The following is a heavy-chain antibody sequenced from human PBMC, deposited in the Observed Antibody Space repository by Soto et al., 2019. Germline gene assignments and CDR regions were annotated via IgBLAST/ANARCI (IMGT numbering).Heavy chain of an antibody. V-gene: IGHV1-69*13. CDR2: IIPIFGTA. CDR3: ASRGYSGYRLVDY. D-gene: IGHD5-12*01. CDR1: GDTFSSYA. Sequence: GASVKVSCKASGDTFSSYAISWVRQAPGQGLEWMGGIIPIFGTANYAQKFQGRVTITPDESTSTAYMELSSLRSEDTAVYYCASRGYSGYRLVDYWGQGTLVTVSS. J-gene: IGHJ4*02.